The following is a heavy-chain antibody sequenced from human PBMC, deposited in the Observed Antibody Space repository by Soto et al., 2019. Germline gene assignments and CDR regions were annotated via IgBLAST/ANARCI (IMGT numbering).Heavy chain of an antibody. CDR2: ISYDGSNK. V-gene: IGHV3-30*18. CDR3: AKKGRVRCGHIDY. D-gene: IGHD3-10*01. J-gene: IGHJ4*02. CDR1: GFTFSSYG. Sequence: QVQLVESGGGVVQPGRSLRLSCAASGFTFSSYGMHWVRQAPGKGLEWVAVISYDGSNKYYADSVKGRFNISRDNSKNTLYLQMNSLRAEDTAVYYCAKKGRVRCGHIDYWGQGTLVTVSS.